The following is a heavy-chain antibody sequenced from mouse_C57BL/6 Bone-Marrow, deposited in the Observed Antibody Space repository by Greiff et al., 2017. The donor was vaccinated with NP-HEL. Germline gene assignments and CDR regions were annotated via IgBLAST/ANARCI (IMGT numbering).Heavy chain of an antibody. V-gene: IGHV5-4*01. Sequence: VQLVESGGGLVKPGGSLKLSCAASGFTFSSYAMSWVRQTPEKRLEWVATISDGGSYTYYPDNVKGRFTISRDNAKNNLYLQMSHLKSEDTAMYYCAREGYYYGSSWYFDVWGTGTTVTVSS. J-gene: IGHJ1*03. CDR1: GFTFSSYA. D-gene: IGHD1-1*01. CDR3: AREGYYYGSSWYFDV. CDR2: ISDGGSYT.